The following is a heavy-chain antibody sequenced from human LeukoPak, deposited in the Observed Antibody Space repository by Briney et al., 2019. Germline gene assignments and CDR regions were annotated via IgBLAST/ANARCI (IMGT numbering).Heavy chain of an antibody. CDR2: INPSGGST. J-gene: IGHJ6*02. CDR3: ARDRALRLDIVVVVAAPNYYYYGMDV. Sequence: GASVKVSCKASGYTFTSYYMHWVRQAPGQGLEWMGIINPSGGSTSYAQKFQGRVTVTRDTSTSTVYMELSSLRSEDTAVYYCARDRALRLDIVVVVAAPNYYYYGMDVWGQGTTVTVSS. D-gene: IGHD2-15*01. CDR1: GYTFTSYY. V-gene: IGHV1-46*01.